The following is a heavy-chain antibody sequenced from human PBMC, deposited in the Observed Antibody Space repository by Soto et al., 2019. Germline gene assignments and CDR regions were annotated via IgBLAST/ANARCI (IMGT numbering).Heavy chain of an antibody. J-gene: IGHJ6*02. CDR2: IFFTGIT. V-gene: IGHV4-61*01. CDR3: ARDGHGMDV. CDR1: GGSVTTGSYN. Sequence: QVQLQESGPGLVRPSETLSLTCTVSGGSVTTGSYNCSWIRRPPGKGLEWIGNIFFTGITHYNPSLNNRVTMSVDTSKNQFSLTVTSVTAADTAVYYCARDGHGMDVWGQGTTVTVSS.